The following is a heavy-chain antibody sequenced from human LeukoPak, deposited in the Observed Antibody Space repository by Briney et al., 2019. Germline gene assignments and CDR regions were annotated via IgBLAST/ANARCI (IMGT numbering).Heavy chain of an antibody. Sequence: HPGGSLRLSCAASEFTFSSYSMSWVRQAPGKGLEWVSYISSSGSTIYYADSVKGRFTISRDNAKNSLYLQMNSLRAEDTAVYYCASLGGVVPAAIQSSYYYYMDVWGKGTTVTVSS. D-gene: IGHD2-2*02. CDR2: ISSSGSTI. J-gene: IGHJ6*03. CDR3: ASLGGVVPAAIQSSYYYYMDV. V-gene: IGHV3-48*04. CDR1: EFTFSSYS.